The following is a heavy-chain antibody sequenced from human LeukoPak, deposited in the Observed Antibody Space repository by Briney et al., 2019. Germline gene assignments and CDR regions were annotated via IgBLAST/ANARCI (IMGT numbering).Heavy chain of an antibody. D-gene: IGHD3-22*01. CDR3: ARNYYDSSGYRYYSDY. CDR2: IIPIFGTA. CDR1: GGTFSSYA. Sequence: SVTVSCKASGGTFSSYAISWVRQAPGQGLEWMGGIIPIFGTANYAQKFQGRVTITADESTSTAYMELSSLRSEDTAVYYCARNYYDSSGYRYYSDYWGQGTLVTVSS. J-gene: IGHJ4*02. V-gene: IGHV1-69*13.